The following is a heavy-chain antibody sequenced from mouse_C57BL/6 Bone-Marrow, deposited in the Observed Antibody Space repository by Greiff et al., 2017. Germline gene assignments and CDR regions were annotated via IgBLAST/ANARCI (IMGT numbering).Heavy chain of an antibody. CDR2: INPNNGGT. Sequence: EVQLQQSGPELVKPGASVKISCKASGYTFTDYYMNWVKQSPGKSLEWIGDINPNNGGTSYNQKFKGKATLTVDKSSSTAYMELRSLTSEDSAVYYCARDDYDVFDYWGQGTTLTVSS. CDR1: GYTFTDYY. V-gene: IGHV1-26*01. J-gene: IGHJ2*01. D-gene: IGHD2-4*01. CDR3: ARDDYDVFDY.